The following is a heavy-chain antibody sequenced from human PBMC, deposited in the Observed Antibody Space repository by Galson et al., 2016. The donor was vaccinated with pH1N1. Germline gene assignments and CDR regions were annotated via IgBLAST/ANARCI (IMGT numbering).Heavy chain of an antibody. Sequence: SLRLSCAASGFNSSNYWMQWVRQAPGKGLQWVANINQDGDKKYYVGSVEGRFTISRDNAKNSLYLQMNNLRDEDTAMYFCARRYFDYWGQGALVTVSS. D-gene: IGHD3-9*01. CDR3: ARRYFDY. V-gene: IGHV3-7*01. CDR2: INQDGDKK. CDR1: GFNSSNYW. J-gene: IGHJ4*02.